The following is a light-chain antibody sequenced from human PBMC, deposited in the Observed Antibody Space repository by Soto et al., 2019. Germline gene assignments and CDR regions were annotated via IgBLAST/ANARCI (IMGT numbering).Light chain of an antibody. CDR1: QSISSY. V-gene: IGKV1-39*01. CDR2: AAS. CDR3: QQSYRTPLT. J-gene: IGKJ1*01. Sequence: DIQMTQSTSSLSASVGDRVTITCRASQSISSYLNWYQQKPGKAPKLLIYAASSLQSGVPSRFSGSGSGTDFTLTISSLQPEDFATYYCQQSYRTPLTFGQGTKVEIK.